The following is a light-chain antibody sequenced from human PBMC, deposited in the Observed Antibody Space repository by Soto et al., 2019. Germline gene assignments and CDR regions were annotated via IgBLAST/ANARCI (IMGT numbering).Light chain of an antibody. V-gene: IGLV2-14*01. Sequence: QSALTQPASVSGSPGQSITISCTGTSSDVRGYNYVSWYQQHPGKAPKLMIYDVSNRPSGVSNRFSGSKSGNTASLTISGLQAEDEADYYCSSYTSSSTSVVFGGGTKVTVL. CDR3: SSYTSSSTSVV. J-gene: IGLJ2*01. CDR1: SSDVRGYNY. CDR2: DVS.